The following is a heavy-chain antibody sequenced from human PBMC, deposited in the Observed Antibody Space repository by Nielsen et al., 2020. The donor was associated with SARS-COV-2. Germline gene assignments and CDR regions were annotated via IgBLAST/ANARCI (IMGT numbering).Heavy chain of an antibody. CDR2: INSDGSST. CDR3: ATHYYYGMDV. Sequence: WIRQPPGRGLVWVSRINSDGSSTSYADSVKGRFTISRDNAKNTLYQQMNSLRAEGTAVYYCATHYYYGMDVWGQGTTVTVSS. J-gene: IGHJ6*02. V-gene: IGHV3-74*01.